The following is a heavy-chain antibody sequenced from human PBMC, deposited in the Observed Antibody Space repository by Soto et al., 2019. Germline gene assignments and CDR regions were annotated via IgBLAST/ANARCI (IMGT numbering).Heavy chain of an antibody. Sequence: KASETLPRTCSVAGDSVSSGDYYWSWIRQPPGQRLECHGHVYFRESIHYIPPYKSHLTMSVDTAKEQFSLKENSVTAADTAVYYCATIPVETSMLYWSDPWSEGTQDTVSS. J-gene: IGHJ5*02. CDR2: VYFRESI. CDR1: GDSVSSGDYY. CDR3: ATIPVETSMLYWSDP. D-gene: IGHD5-18*01. V-gene: IGHV4-61*08.